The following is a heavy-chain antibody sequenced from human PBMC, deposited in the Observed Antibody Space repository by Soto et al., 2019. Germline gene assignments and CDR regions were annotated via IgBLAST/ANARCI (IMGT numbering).Heavy chain of an antibody. CDR1: GSTFTSYD. Sequence: QVQLVQSGAEVKKPGASVKVSCKASGSTFTSYDINWVRQATGQGLEYLGWMNPNSGDTAYVQKFQGRLTMTWDTSITTAYMELSGLRSEATALYFCARGVKYGAYSRWFDPWGQGTLVTVSS. V-gene: IGHV1-8*01. J-gene: IGHJ5*02. CDR3: ARGVKYGAYSRWFDP. D-gene: IGHD4-17*01. CDR2: MNPNSGDT.